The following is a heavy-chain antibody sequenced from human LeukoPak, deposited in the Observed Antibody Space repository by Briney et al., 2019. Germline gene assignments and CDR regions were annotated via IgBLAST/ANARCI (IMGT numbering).Heavy chain of an antibody. CDR3: ARSGMKVVRGVIIKSPYHMDV. D-gene: IGHD3-10*01. CDR2: ISGSGDST. V-gene: IGHV3-23*01. J-gene: IGHJ6*03. Sequence: GGSLRLSCAASGFTFSNYGMSWVRQAPGKGLEWVSSISGSGDSTYYAESVKGRFTISRDNSKNTLYLQMNSLRAEHTAVYYSARSGMKVVRGVIIKSPYHMDVWGKGTTVTVSS. CDR1: GFTFSNYG.